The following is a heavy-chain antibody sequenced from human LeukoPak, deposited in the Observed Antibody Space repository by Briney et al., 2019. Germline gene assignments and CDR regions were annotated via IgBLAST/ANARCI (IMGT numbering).Heavy chain of an antibody. Sequence: GGSLRLSCAASGFTFSGHWMSWVRPAPGKGLDWVANINQGGSDKYYVDSVKGRFTISRDNANNLLYLQMNSLRGEDTAVYYCTRDRSRAEDDWGQGTLVTVSS. CDR3: TRDRSRAEDD. CDR2: INQGGSDK. CDR1: GFTFSGHW. J-gene: IGHJ4*02. D-gene: IGHD1-14*01. V-gene: IGHV3-7*01.